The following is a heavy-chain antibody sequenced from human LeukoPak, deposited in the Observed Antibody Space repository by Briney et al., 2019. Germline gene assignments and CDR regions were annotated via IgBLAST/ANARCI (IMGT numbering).Heavy chain of an antibody. V-gene: IGHV4-34*01. J-gene: IGHJ2*01. CDR2: IYYRRTI. Sequence: MSSETLSLTCAVYGGSFSGYYWSWIRQPPGKGLEWIGSIYYRRTIYYNPSLKSRVTISVDTSKNQFSLRLTSMTAADTAVYYCARWYSVGWNYFDLWGRGTLVTVSS. CDR1: GGSFSGYY. D-gene: IGHD1-1*01. CDR3: ARWYSVGWNYFDL.